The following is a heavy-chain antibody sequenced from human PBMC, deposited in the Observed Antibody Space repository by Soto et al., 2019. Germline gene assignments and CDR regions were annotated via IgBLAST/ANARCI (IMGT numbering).Heavy chain of an antibody. CDR2: INPSGGST. CDR1: GYTFTSYY. V-gene: IGHV1-46*01. D-gene: IGHD5-12*01. CDR3: AKDVWMATIWVVYYYYYGMDV. J-gene: IGHJ6*02. Sequence: ASVKVSCKASGYTFTSYYMHWVRQAPGQGLEWMGIINPSGGSTSYAQKFQGRVTMTRDTSTSTVYMELSSLRSEDTAVYYCAKDVWMATIWVVYYYYYGMDVWGQGTTVTVSS.